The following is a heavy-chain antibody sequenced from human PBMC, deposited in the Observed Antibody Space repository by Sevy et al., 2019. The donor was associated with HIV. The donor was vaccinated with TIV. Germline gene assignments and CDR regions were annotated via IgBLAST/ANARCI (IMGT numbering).Heavy chain of an antibody. CDR3: AGDRGVGTSSYGMGV. J-gene: IGHJ6*02. Sequence: GGSLRLSCAASGFTFSSYWMSWVRQAPGKGLEWVANIKRDGSEKYYVDSVKGRFTISRDNAKNSLYLQMNSLRADDTAVYYCAGDRGVGTSSYGMGVWGQGTTVTVSS. CDR1: GFTFSSYW. D-gene: IGHD1-26*01. CDR2: IKRDGSEK. V-gene: IGHV3-7*01.